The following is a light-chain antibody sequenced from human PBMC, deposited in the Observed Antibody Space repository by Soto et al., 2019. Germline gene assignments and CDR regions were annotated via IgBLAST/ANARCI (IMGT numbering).Light chain of an antibody. Sequence: EIVLTQSPATLSLSPGERATLSCGASQSVSSNYIIWYQQKPGLAPRLLIYDASIRTTGIPDRFSVRGSGTDFTLTISGLEPEDFAVYYCQQYGRSPITFGQGTRLEIK. V-gene: IGKV3D-20*01. J-gene: IGKJ5*01. CDR2: DAS. CDR1: QSVSSNY. CDR3: QQYGRSPIT.